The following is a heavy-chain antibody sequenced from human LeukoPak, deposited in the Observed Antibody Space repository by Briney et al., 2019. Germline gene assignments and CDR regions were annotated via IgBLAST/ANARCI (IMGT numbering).Heavy chain of an antibody. Sequence: SDTLSLTCTVSGGSVSIGSYYWSWIRQPPGKGMEGNGYDSHRWPTNLNPSLERWITMSVNKSRNLCSLKLSAVTAAGKAVYCCARYKLGSLDYWGQGTLVTVSS. V-gene: IGHV4-61*01. D-gene: IGHD1-14*01. J-gene: IGHJ4*02. CDR2: DSHRWPT. CDR1: GGSVSIGSYY. CDR3: ARYKLGSLDY.